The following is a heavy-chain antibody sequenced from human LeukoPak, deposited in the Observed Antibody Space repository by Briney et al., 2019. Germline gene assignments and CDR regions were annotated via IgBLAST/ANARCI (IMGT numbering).Heavy chain of an antibody. D-gene: IGHD4/OR15-4a*01. Sequence: SETLSLTCTVSGGSISSSNYYWGWIRQPPGKGLEWIGNIYYSGSTYYIPSLRSRVTISVDSSNNQFSLKLSSVTAADTAVYYCARRAGAYSHPYDYWGQGTLVTVSS. V-gene: IGHV4-39*01. CDR1: GGSISSSNYY. CDR2: IYYSGST. J-gene: IGHJ4*02. CDR3: ARRAGAYSHPYDY.